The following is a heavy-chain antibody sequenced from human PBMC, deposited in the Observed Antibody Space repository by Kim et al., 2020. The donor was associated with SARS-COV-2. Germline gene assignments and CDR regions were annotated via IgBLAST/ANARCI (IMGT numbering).Heavy chain of an antibody. D-gene: IGHD3-10*01. CDR2: ISYDGSNK. Sequence: GGSLRLSCAASGFTFSSYAMHWVRQAPGKGLEWVAVISYDGSNKYYADSVKGRFTISRDNSKNTLYLQMNSLRAEDTAVYYCARDRRLLWFGELSRYFDYWGQGTLDTVSS. V-gene: IGHV3-30*04. CDR3: ARDRRLLWFGELSRYFDY. J-gene: IGHJ4*02. CDR1: GFTFSSYA.